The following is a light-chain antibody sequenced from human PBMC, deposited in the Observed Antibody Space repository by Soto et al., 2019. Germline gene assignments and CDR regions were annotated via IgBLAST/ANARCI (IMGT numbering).Light chain of an antibody. CDR3: LQDYNYPFT. V-gene: IGKV3-15*01. CDR2: SAS. CDR1: QNVITN. Sequence: EILMTQSPATLSVSPGERATLSCRASQNVITNLAWYQQRPGHTPRLLIYSASTRVTGIPDRFSGSGSGTEFTLTISSLQSEDFAVYYCLQDYNYPFTFGQGTKLDIK. J-gene: IGKJ2*01.